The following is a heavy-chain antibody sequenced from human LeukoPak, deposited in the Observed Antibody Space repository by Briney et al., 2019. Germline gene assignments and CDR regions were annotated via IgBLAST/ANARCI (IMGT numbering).Heavy chain of an antibody. D-gene: IGHD1-26*01. CDR3: AREGSPDAFDI. Sequence: SETLSLTCAVYGGSFSGYYWSWIRQPPEKGLEWIGEINHSGSTNYNPSLKSRVTISVDTSKNQFSLKLSSVTAADTAVYYCAREGSPDAFDIWGQGTMVTVSS. CDR2: INHSGST. V-gene: IGHV4-34*01. J-gene: IGHJ3*02. CDR1: GGSFSGYY.